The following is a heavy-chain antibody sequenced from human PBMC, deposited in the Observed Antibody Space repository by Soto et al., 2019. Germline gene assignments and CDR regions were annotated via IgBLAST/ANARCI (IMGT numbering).Heavy chain of an antibody. CDR3: ARRGQWLVRGGYGMDV. CDR2: INHSGST. Sequence: SETLSLTCAAYGGSFSGYYWSWIRRPPGKGLEWIGEINHSGSTNYNPSLKSRVTISVDTSKTQFSLKLSSVTAADTAVYYCARRGQWLVRGGYGMDVWGQGTTVTVSS. J-gene: IGHJ6*02. D-gene: IGHD6-19*01. V-gene: IGHV4-34*01. CDR1: GGSFSGYY.